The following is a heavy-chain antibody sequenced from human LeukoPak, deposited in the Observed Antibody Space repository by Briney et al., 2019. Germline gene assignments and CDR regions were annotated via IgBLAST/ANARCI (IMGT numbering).Heavy chain of an antibody. J-gene: IGHJ3*02. D-gene: IGHD3-22*01. CDR3: ARSIDSRAPIDI. V-gene: IGHV3-21*04. Sequence: GGSLRLSCAASGFTFSSYSMNWVRQAPGKGLEWVSSISSSSSYIYYADSVKGRFTISRDNAKNSLYLQMNSLRAGDTAVYYCARSIDSRAPIDIWGQGTMVTVSS. CDR2: ISSSSSYI. CDR1: GFTFSSYS.